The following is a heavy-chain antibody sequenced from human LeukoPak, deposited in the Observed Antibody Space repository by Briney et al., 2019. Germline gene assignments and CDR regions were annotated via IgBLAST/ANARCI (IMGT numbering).Heavy chain of an antibody. V-gene: IGHV3-21*01. J-gene: IGHJ6*03. CDR1: GFTFSDYS. CDR3: ARAQKKDTPMFYYYYYYMDV. CDR2: ISPSTSYK. Sequence: GSLRLSCAASGFTFSDYSMNWVRQAPGKGLEWVSSISPSTSYKYYARSVKGRFTISRDNAKNSLYLQMNSLRAEDTAVYYCARAQKKDTPMFYYYYYYMDVWGKGTTVTVSS. D-gene: IGHD5-18*01.